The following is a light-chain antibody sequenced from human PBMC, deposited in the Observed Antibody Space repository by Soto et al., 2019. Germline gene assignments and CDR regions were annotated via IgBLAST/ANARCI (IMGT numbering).Light chain of an antibody. J-gene: IGKJ1*01. Sequence: EIVLTQSPDTLSLSPGERATLSCRASQSVSSSYLAWYQQKPGQAPRLLIYEASTRATGIPDRFSGSGSGTDFTLTISRLEPEDFAVYYCQQYCCSPRTFGQGTKVEIK. CDR1: QSVSSSY. V-gene: IGKV3-20*01. CDR3: QQYCCSPRT. CDR2: EAS.